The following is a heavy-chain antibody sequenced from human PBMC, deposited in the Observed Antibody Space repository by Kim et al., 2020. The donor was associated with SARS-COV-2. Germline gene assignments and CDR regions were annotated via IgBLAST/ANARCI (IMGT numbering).Heavy chain of an antibody. Sequence: YADSVKGRFTVSRDNAKNTVFLQMNSLRAEDTAMYYCARVRGSSNWYFDYWGQGTLVTVSS. CDR3: ARVRGSSNWYFDY. J-gene: IGHJ4*02. V-gene: IGHV3-33*01. D-gene: IGHD6-13*01.